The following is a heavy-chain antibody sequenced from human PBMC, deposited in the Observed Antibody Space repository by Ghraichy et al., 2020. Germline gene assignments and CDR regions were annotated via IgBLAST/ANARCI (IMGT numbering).Heavy chain of an antibody. D-gene: IGHD1-14*01. Sequence: SETLSLTCTVYDGSTNTNSSYWGWIRQPPGKGPEWIGSVYYSGRAYYNPSLKSRLTLSIDTSKNQFSLGLRSVTVEDTAVYYCARLCVGVVEDSPYNHYGLDVWGQVTTVTVS. CDR2: VYYSGRA. V-gene: IGHV4-39*07. CDR3: ARLCVGVVEDSPYNHYGLDV. CDR1: DGSTNTNSSY. J-gene: IGHJ6*02.